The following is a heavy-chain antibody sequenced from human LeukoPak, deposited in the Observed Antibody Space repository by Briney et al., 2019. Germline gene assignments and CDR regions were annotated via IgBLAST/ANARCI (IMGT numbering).Heavy chain of an antibody. Sequence: SETLSLTCIVSGGSISSYYWSWIRQPPGKGLEWIGYIYYSGSTNYNPSLKSRVTISVDTSKNQFSLKLSSVTAADTAVYYCARKYYYDSSGYYVGAFDIWGQGTMVTVSS. CDR3: ARKYYYDSSGYYVGAFDI. CDR1: GGSISSYY. CDR2: IYYSGST. V-gene: IGHV4-59*08. D-gene: IGHD3-22*01. J-gene: IGHJ3*02.